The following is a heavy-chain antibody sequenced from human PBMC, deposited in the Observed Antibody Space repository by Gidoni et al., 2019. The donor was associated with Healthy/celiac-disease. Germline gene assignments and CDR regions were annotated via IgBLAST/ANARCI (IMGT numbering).Heavy chain of an antibody. D-gene: IGHD6-13*01. Sequence: QLQLQESGPGLVKPSETLSLTCTVSGFPISSSSYYWGWIRQPPGKGLEWIGSIYYSGSTHYNPSLKSRVTIFVDTSKNQFSLKLSSVTAADTAVYYCARRGSSSWLVETNWFDPWGQGTLVTVSS. CDR2: IYYSGST. CDR3: ARRGSSSWLVETNWFDP. V-gene: IGHV4-39*01. CDR1: GFPISSSSYY. J-gene: IGHJ5*02.